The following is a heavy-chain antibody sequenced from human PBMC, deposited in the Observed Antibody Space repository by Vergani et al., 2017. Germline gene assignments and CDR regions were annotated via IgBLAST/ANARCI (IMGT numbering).Heavy chain of an antibody. V-gene: IGHV3-11*04. J-gene: IGHJ6*02. CDR1: GFTFSDYY. CDR2: ISSSGSTI. D-gene: IGHD2-15*01. Sequence: QVQLVESGGGLVKPGGSLRLSCAASGFTFSDYYMSWIRQAPGKGLEWVSYISSSGSTIYYADSVKGRFTISRVNAKNSLYLQMNSLRAEETAVYYCARETVVVVADHYYYYYGMDVWGQGTTVTVSS. CDR3: ARETVVVVADHYYYYYGMDV.